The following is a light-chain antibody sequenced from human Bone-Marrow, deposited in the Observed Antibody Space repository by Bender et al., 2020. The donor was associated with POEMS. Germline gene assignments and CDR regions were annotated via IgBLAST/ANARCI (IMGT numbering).Light chain of an antibody. Sequence: QSALTQPASVSGSPGQSITISCTGITSDVDGHSYVSWYQQHPGKAPTLIIYDVTDRPAGVSNRFSGSESDNTASLTISGLQAEDEAAYYCSSYTKSSTVFGGGTKLTVL. J-gene: IGLJ2*01. CDR1: TSDVDGHSY. V-gene: IGLV2-14*03. CDR3: SSYTKSSTV. CDR2: DVT.